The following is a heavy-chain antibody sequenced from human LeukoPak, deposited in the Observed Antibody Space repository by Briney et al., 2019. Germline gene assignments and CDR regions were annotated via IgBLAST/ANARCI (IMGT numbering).Heavy chain of an antibody. CDR3: ARDLEEGWFDP. V-gene: IGHV4-31*03. CDR2: IYYSGST. J-gene: IGHJ5*02. Sequence: SETLSLTCTVSGVSISSGGYYWSWLRQLPGKGLGWIGYIYYSGSTYYNPSLKSRVTFSVDTSKNQFSLKLSSVTAADTAVYYCARDLEEGWFDPWGQGTLVTVSS. CDR1: GVSISSGGYY.